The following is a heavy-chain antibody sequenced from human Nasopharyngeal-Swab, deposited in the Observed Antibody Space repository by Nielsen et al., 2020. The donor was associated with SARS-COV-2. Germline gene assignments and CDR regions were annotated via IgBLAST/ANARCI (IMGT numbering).Heavy chain of an antibody. V-gene: IGHV4-59*01. D-gene: IGHD6-13*01. CDR1: GGSISGFY. CDR3: ARAGGATGTAWFDP. CDR2: IFHSGTT. J-gene: IGHJ5*02. Sequence: SETLSLTCTVSGGSISGFYWSWLRQPPGMGLEWIGNIFHSGTTNYNPSLKTRVNIPVEKSNNQVPLTLGSVTAADAAIYYCARAGGATGTAWFDPWGQGAQVIVSS.